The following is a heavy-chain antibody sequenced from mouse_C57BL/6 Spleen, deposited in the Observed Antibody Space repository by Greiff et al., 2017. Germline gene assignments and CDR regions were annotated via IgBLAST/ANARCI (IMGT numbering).Heavy chain of an antibody. CDR3: ARWGTRGFAY. D-gene: IGHD3-3*01. CDR1: GYTFTSYW. Sequence: QVQLQQPGAELVMPGASVKLSCKASGYTFTSYWMHWVKQRPGQGLEWIGEIDPSDSYTNYNQKFKGKSTLTVDKSSSTAYMQLSSLTSEDSAVYYCARWGTRGFAYWGQGTLVTVSA. CDR2: IDPSDSYT. V-gene: IGHV1-69*01. J-gene: IGHJ3*01.